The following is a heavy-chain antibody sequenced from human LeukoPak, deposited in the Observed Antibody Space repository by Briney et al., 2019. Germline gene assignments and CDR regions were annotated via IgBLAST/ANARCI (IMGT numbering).Heavy chain of an antibody. Sequence: ASVKVSCKASGYTFTRHYMHWVRQAPGQGLEWMGVINPGGSWTSYAQKFQGRVTMTRDMSTSTDYMELSSLRSEDTAVYYCAKMGYGDGSLSITDYWGQGTLVTVSS. D-gene: IGHD2-15*01. CDR3: AKMGYGDGSLSITDY. J-gene: IGHJ4*02. V-gene: IGHV1-46*01. CDR1: GYTFTRHY. CDR2: INPGGSWT.